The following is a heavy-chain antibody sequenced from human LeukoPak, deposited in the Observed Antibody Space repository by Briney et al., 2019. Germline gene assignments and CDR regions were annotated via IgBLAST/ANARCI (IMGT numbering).Heavy chain of an antibody. Sequence: GESLKISCQGSGYRFTRFWIGWVRQMPGKGLEWMGIIYPGDSDTKYSPSFQGQVTLSVDKSITTAYLQWSSLKASDTAMYYCARQASAASDYWGQGTLVTVSS. V-gene: IGHV5-51*01. D-gene: IGHD6-13*01. CDR2: IYPGDSDT. CDR3: ARQASAASDY. J-gene: IGHJ4*02. CDR1: GYRFTRFW.